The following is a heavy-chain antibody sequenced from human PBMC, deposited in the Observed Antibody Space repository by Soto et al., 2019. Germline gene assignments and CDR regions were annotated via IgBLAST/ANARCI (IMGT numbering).Heavy chain of an antibody. J-gene: IGHJ4*02. Sequence: QVQLVQSGAEVKKPGASVKVSCKPSGYTFTRYAIGWVRQAPGQGLEWMGWINAYNGNTHYAQKLQGRVTMTTDTSTSTAYMELRSLSSDDTAVYYCARGAAYGLIDYWRQGTLVTVSS. CDR2: INAYNGNT. D-gene: IGHD4-17*01. CDR1: GYTFTRYA. V-gene: IGHV1-18*01. CDR3: ARGAAYGLIDY.